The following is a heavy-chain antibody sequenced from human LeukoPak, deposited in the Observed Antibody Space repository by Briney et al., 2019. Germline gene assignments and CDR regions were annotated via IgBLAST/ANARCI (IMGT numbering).Heavy chain of an antibody. J-gene: IGHJ4*02. CDR1: GGSISSGGYS. CDR3: TRQGSSSLRFYFDY. D-gene: IGHD3-16*01. Sequence: PSQTLSLTCAVPGGSISSGGYSWSWIRQPPGKGLEWIGSIYYSGSTYYNSSLKSRITISVDTSRNQFSLKVSSVTAADTAVYYCTRQGSSSLRFYFDYWGQGTLVTVSS. CDR2: IYYSGST. V-gene: IGHV4-30-2*03.